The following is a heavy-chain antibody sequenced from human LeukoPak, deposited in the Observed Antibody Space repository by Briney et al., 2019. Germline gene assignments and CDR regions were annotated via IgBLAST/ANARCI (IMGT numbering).Heavy chain of an antibody. J-gene: IGHJ4*02. Sequence: TGGSLRLSCAASGFTFSSYWMHWVRQAPGKGLVWVSRINSDGSSTSYADSVKGRFTISRDNAKNTLYLQMNSLRDEDTAVYYCARDRPYGDYAECWGQGTLVTVSS. V-gene: IGHV3-74*01. CDR3: ARDRPYGDYAEC. CDR2: INSDGSST. CDR1: GFTFSSYW. D-gene: IGHD4-17*01.